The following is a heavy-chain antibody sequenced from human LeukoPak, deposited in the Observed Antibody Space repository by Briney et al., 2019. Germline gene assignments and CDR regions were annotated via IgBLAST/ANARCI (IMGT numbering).Heavy chain of an antibody. V-gene: IGHV4-61*03. D-gene: IGHD6-13*01. CDR1: GYSISSGYY. CDR3: AGGIGYATSPADH. J-gene: IGHJ5*02. CDR2: IHDTRGT. Sequence: SETLSLTCTVSGYSISSGYYWSWIRQPPGNGLEWIGYIHDTRGTNCNPYLKSRVTMSLDTSKNHFSLSLNSVTAADTAVYFCAGGIGYATSPADHLGQGTLVIVSS.